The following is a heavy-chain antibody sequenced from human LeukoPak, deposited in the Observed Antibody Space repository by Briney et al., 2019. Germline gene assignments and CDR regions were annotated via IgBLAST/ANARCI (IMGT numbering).Heavy chain of an antibody. J-gene: IGHJ4*02. D-gene: IGHD3-3*01. Sequence: PGGSLRLSCVASGFTFSSYTMNWIRQAPGKGLEWVSHIGTSSTIYYADSVRGRFTISRDNAKNSLYLQMNSLRVEDTAVYYCASDGYDFWSGSLDYSGQGTLVAVSS. CDR3: ASDGYDFWSGSLDY. CDR1: GFTFSSYT. CDR2: IGTSSTI. V-gene: IGHV3-48*01.